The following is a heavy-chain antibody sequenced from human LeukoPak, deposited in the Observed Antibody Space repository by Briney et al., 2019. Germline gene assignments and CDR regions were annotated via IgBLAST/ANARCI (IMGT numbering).Heavy chain of an antibody. CDR2: INSDGSST. V-gene: IGHV3-74*01. J-gene: IGHJ4*02. CDR3: AREPSTAAAGNGINY. CDR1: GFTFSTYA. D-gene: IGHD6-13*01. Sequence: GGSLRLSCAASGFTFSTYAMSWVRQAPGKGLVWVSRINSDGSSTSYADSVKGRFTISRDNAKNTLYLQMNSLRADDTAVYYCAREPSTAAAGNGINYWGQGTLVTVSS.